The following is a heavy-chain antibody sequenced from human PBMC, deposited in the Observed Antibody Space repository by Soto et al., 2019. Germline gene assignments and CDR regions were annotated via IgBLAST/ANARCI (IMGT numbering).Heavy chain of an antibody. V-gene: IGHV3-15*01. Sequence: EVHVVESGGDLVKPGGSLRLSCATSGFMFSSAWMSWVRQAPGRGLEWVGRIKSKSEGETRDYAASVKGRFDISRDDPKTMLYLQMKRLKAKDTGLYYCVEGWKYFWCQGTLVTVSS. CDR3: VEGWKYF. CDR1: GFMFSSAW. CDR2: IKSKSEGETR. D-gene: IGHD1-1*01. J-gene: IGHJ4*02.